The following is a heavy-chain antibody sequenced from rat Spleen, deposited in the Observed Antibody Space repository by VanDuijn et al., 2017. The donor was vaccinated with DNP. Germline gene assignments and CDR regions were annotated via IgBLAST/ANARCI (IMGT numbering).Heavy chain of an antibody. CDR1: GFTFSDYA. J-gene: IGHJ1*01. D-gene: IGHD1-12*01. Sequence: EVQLVESGGGLVQPGRSLKLSCAASGFTFSDYAMAWVRQSPKKGLEWVAAIFYDDSRTYYRDSVKGRFTVSRENAKSSLYLQMDSLRSEDTATYYCARHVGHFDYWGPGTMVTVSS. V-gene: IGHV5-7*01. CDR2: IFYDDSRT. CDR3: ARHVGHFDY.